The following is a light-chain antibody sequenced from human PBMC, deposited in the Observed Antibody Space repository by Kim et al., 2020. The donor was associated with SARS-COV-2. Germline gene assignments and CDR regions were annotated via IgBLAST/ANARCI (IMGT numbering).Light chain of an antibody. CDR2: GVS. CDR3: CSYTGNYALV. V-gene: IGLV2-11*01. CDR1: SSDVGVYNY. J-gene: IGLJ2*01. Sequence: QSALTQPRSVSGSPGQSVTISCTGTSSDVGVYNYVSWYQQHPGKVPKLMIYGVSQRPSGVPDRFSGSKSGNTASMTISGLQAEDEADYYCCSYTGNYALVFGGGTQLTVL.